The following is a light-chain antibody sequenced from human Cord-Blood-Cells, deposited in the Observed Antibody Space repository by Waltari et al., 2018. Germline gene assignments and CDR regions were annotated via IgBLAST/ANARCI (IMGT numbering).Light chain of an antibody. J-gene: IGKJ4*01. CDR2: DAS. CDR3: QQYGSSGLT. CDR1: QSVSRSY. V-gene: IGKV3D-20*01. Sequence: EIVLTQSPATLSLSPGERATLSCGASQSVSRSYLAWYQQKPGLAPRLLIYDASSRATGIPDRFSGSGSGTDFTLTISRLEPEDFAVYYCQQYGSSGLTFGGGTKVAIK.